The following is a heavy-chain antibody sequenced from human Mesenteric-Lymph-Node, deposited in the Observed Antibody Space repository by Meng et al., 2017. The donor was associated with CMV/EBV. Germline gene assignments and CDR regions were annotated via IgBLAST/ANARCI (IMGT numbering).Heavy chain of an antibody. CDR1: GFTFSSYA. CDR2: ISGSGGST. J-gene: IGHJ4*02. D-gene: IGHD1-26*01. V-gene: IGHV3-23*01. Sequence: ETLSLTCAASGFTFSSYAMSWVRQAPGKGLEWVSAISGSGGSTYYADSVKGRFTISRDNSKNTLYLQMNSLRAEDTAVYYCAKVRSYFGFDYWGQGTLVTVSS. CDR3: AKVRSYFGFDY.